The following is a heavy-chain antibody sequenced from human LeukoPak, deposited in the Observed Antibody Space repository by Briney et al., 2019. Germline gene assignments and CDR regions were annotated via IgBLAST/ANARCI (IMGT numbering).Heavy chain of an antibody. D-gene: IGHD3-22*01. J-gene: IGHJ3*02. V-gene: IGHV3-30*18. CDR2: ISYDGSNK. CDR3: AKGASAYYYDSSRPGAFDI. CDR1: GFTLSNYN. Sequence: GGSLRLSCAASGFTLSNYNMNWVRQAPGKGLEWVAVISYDGSNKYYADSVKGRFTISRDNSKNTLYLQMNSLRAEDTAVYYCAKGASAYYYDSSRPGAFDIWGQGTMVTVSS.